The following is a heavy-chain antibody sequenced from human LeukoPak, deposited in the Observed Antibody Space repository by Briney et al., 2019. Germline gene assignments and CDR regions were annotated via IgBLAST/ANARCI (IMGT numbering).Heavy chain of an antibody. CDR1: GGSISSYY. D-gene: IGHD3-22*01. V-gene: IGHV4-59*01. Sequence: KPSETLSLTCAVSGGSISSYYWSWIRQPPGKGLEWIGYIYYSGSTNYNPSLKSRVTISVDTSKNQFSLKLSSVTAADTAVYYCARQYYDDSSGSRYYFDYWGQGTLVTVSS. CDR2: IYYSGST. CDR3: ARQYYDDSSGSRYYFDY. J-gene: IGHJ4*02.